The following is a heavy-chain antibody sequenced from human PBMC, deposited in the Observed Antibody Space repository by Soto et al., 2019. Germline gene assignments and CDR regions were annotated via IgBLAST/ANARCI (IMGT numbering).Heavy chain of an antibody. D-gene: IGHD3-16*01. Sequence: QVQLVQSGAEVKKPGASVKVSCKASGYTFTSYDINWVRQATGQGLEWMGWMNANSGNTGYAQKLQGRVIMTRNTSTSTAYMELSSLRSEDTAAYYYSREGGRGMDVWGQGTMVTVSS. V-gene: IGHV1-8*01. CDR3: SREGGRGMDV. CDR2: MNANSGNT. CDR1: GYTFTSYD. J-gene: IGHJ6*02.